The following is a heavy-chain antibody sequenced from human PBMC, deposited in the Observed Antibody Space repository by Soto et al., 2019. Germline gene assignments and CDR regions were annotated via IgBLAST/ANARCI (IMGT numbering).Heavy chain of an antibody. CDR3: ARHMRGPNDYYYYVMDV. V-gene: IGHV5-51*01. CDR2: IYPGDSDT. CDR1: GYSFTSYW. J-gene: IGHJ6*02. Sequence: GESLKISCKGSGYSFTSYWIGWVRQMPGKGLEWMGIIYPGDSDTRYSPSFQGQVTISADKSISTAYLQWSSLKASDTAMYNCARHMRGPNDYYYYVMDVWGQGTTFTVSS. D-gene: IGHD1-1*01.